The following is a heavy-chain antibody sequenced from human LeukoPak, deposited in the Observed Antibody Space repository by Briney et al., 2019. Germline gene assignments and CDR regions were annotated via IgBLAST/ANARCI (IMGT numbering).Heavy chain of an antibody. Sequence: ASVKVSCKASGYTFTGYYMHWVRQAPGQGLEWMGWINPNSGGTNYAQKFQGRVTMTRDTSISTAYMELSRLRSDDTAVYYCARGEGYCSSTSCSSFVYWGQGTLVTVSS. J-gene: IGHJ4*02. CDR3: ARGEGYCSSTSCSSFVY. D-gene: IGHD2-2*01. CDR2: INPNSGGT. CDR1: GYTFTGYY. V-gene: IGHV1-2*02.